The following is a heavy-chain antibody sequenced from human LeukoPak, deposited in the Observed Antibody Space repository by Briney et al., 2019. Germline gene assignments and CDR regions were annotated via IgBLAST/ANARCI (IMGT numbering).Heavy chain of an antibody. D-gene: IGHD1-26*01. V-gene: IGHV3-48*03. CDR3: ATDLVGGTNY. CDR1: GFTFSTYD. J-gene: IGHJ4*02. Sequence: GGSLRLSCAASGFTFSTYDMNWVRQAPGKGLEWVSYISSSGSAIYYADSVKGRFTISRDNAKNSLFLQVNSLRDEDTALYYCATDLVGGTNYWGQGILVTVSS. CDR2: ISSSGSAI.